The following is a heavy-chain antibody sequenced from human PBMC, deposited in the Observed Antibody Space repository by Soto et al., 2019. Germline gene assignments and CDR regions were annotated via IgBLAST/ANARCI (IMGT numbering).Heavy chain of an antibody. J-gene: IGHJ6*02. V-gene: IGHV6-1*01. CDR3: ARAGQQLVPGDYGMDV. CDR2: TYYRSKWYN. D-gene: IGHD6-13*01. CDR1: GDSVSSNSAA. Sequence: SQTLSLTCAISGDSVSSNSAAWNWIRQSPSRGLGWLGRTYYRSKWYNDYAVSVKSRITINPDTSKNQFSLQLNSVTPEDTAVYYCARAGQQLVPGDYGMDVWGQGTTVTVSS.